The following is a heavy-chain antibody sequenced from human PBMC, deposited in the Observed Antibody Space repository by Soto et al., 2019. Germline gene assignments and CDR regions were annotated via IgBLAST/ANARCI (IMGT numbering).Heavy chain of an antibody. CDR3: ARDHSRIAVAGWANDY. V-gene: IGHV3-33*01. CDR2: IWYDGSNK. CDR1: GFTFSSYG. J-gene: IGHJ4*02. Sequence: GGSLRLSCAASGFTFSSYGMHWVRQAPGKGLEWVAVIWYDGSNKYYADSVKGRFTISRDNSKNTLYLQMNSLRAEDTAVYYCARDHSRIAVAGWANDYWGQGTLVTVSS. D-gene: IGHD6-19*01.